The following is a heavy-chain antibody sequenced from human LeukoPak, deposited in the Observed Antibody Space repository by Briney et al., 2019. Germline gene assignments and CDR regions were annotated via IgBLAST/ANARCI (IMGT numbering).Heavy chain of an antibody. V-gene: IGHV3-48*01. CDR1: GFTFSSYS. Sequence: GGSLRLSCAASGFTFSSYSMNWVRQAPGKGLEWVSYISSSSTIYYADSVKGRFTISRDNSKNTLYLQMNSLRAEDTAVYYCAKGLTMIVVAPLFYWGQGTLVTVSS. J-gene: IGHJ4*02. CDR2: ISSSSTI. D-gene: IGHD3-22*01. CDR3: AKGLTMIVVAPLFY.